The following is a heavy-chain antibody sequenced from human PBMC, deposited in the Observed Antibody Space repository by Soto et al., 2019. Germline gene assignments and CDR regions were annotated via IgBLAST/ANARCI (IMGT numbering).Heavy chain of an antibody. V-gene: IGHV3-30-3*01. CDR1: GFTFSSYA. Sequence: QVQLVESGGGVVQPGRSLRLSCAASGFTFSSYAMHWVRQAPGKGLEWVAVISYDGSNKYYADSVKGRFTISRDNSTNSLYLQMNSLRAEDTAVYYCARDPSLENLGYYGMDVWGQGTTVTVSS. D-gene: IGHD7-27*01. J-gene: IGHJ6*02. CDR2: ISYDGSNK. CDR3: ARDPSLENLGYYGMDV.